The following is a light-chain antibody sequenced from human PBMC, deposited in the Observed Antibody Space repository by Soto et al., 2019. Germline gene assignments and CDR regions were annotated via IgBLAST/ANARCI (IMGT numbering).Light chain of an antibody. J-gene: IGKJ1*01. CDR1: EILSSSY. Sequence: EIVLTQSPATLSLSPGQRATLSCRASEILSSSYLAWYQQKPGQAPRLLIYDASGRATGIPDRFSGSGSGTEFTLTISSLQSEDFAVYYCQQYYNWPLTFGQGTKVDIK. V-gene: IGKV3D-20*02. CDR2: DAS. CDR3: QQYYNWPLT.